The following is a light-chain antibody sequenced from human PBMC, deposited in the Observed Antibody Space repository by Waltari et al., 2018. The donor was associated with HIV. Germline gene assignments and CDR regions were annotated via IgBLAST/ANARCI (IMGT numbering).Light chain of an antibody. CDR1: SSDVGGYNY. CDR2: ALT. V-gene: IGLV2-11*01. Sequence: QSALTQPRSVSGSPGQSVTISCTGTSSDVGGYNYVSWYQQLPGQAPKLMIYALTERPSGVPDRFSGSKSGNTASLTISGLQAEDEADYYCCSFAGSYTWLFGGGTKLTVL. J-gene: IGLJ2*01. CDR3: CSFAGSYTWL.